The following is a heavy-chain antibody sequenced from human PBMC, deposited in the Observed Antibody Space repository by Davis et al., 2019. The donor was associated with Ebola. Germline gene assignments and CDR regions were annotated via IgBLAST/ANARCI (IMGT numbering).Heavy chain of an antibody. J-gene: IGHJ5*02. CDR3: ARSIVIAAAGRDVNWFDP. CDR2: ISYDGSNK. CDR1: GFTFSSYA. V-gene: IGHV3-30-3*01. Sequence: GESLKISCAASGFTFSSYAMHWVRQAPGKGLEWVAVISYDGSNKYYADSVKGRFTISRDNSKNTLYLQMNSLRAEDTAVYYCARSIVIAAAGRDVNWFDPWGQGTLVTVSS. D-gene: IGHD6-13*01.